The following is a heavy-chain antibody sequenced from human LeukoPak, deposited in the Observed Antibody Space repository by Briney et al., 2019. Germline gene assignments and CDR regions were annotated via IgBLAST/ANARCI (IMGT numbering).Heavy chain of an antibody. J-gene: IGHJ6*03. V-gene: IGHV4-39*07. CDR2: IYYSGST. Sequence: SETLSLTCTVSGGSISSSSYYWGWIRQPPGKGLEWIGSIYYSGSTNYNPSLKSRVTISVDTSKNQFSLKLSSVTAADTAVYYCARDSAYDFWSGPYYMDVWGKGTTVTVSS. CDR1: GGSISSSSYY. D-gene: IGHD3-3*01. CDR3: ARDSAYDFWSGPYYMDV.